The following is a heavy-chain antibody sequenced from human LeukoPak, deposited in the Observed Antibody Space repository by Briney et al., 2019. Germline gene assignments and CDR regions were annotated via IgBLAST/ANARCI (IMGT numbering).Heavy chain of an antibody. CDR3: AKYSGSYYYPPNWDS. D-gene: IGHD1-26*01. CDR1: GFTFSSYA. V-gene: IGHV3-23*01. CDR2: ISGSGFST. J-gene: IGHJ4*02. Sequence: GGSLRLSCAASGFTFSSYAMSWVRQAPAKGLEWVSTISGSGFSTYYADSVKGRFTLSRDYPKNTLYLQMNSLRAEDTAVYFCAKYSGSYYYPPNWDSWGQGTLVTVSS.